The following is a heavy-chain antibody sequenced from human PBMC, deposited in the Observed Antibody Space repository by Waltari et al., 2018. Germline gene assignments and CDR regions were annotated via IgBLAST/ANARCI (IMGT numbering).Heavy chain of an antibody. J-gene: IGHJ4*02. CDR1: GYTFTGYY. CDR2: INPNSGGP. D-gene: IGHD3-3*01. V-gene: IGHV1-2*02. Sequence: QVQLVQSGAEVKKPGASVKVSCKASGYTFTGYYMHWVRQAPGQGLEWMGGINPNSGGPNCAQKFQGRVTMTRYTSISAAYMELSRRRSDDTAVYYCARGTEITIFWSGYSDYWGQGTLVTVSS. CDR3: ARGTEITIFWSGYSDY.